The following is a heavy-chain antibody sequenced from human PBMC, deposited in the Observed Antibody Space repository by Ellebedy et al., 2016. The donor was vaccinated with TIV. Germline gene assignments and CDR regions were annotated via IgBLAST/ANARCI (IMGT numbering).Heavy chain of an antibody. CDR1: GYTFTSYA. Sequence: AASVKVSCKASGYTFTSYAMHWVRQAPGQRLEWMGWINPGRGDIQYSQNLQARVTITRDTSATTVYMELSSLRLDDTAVYYCAREGRDEGAVMAFLDYWGQGTLVTVSS. J-gene: IGHJ4*02. D-gene: IGHD3-16*01. V-gene: IGHV1-3*01. CDR3: AREGRDEGAVMAFLDY. CDR2: INPGRGDI.